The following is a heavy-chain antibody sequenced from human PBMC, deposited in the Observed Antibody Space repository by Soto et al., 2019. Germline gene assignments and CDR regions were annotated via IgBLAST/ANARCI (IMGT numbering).Heavy chain of an antibody. Sequence: QVQLVQSGAEVKKPGASVKVSCKASGYTFTNFGISWVRQAPGQGLEWMGWISAYNGNAKYAQKFQGRVTMTTDTTTSTAYMGVRSLRFDDTAVYYCARGETPIDYWGQGTLVTVSS. V-gene: IGHV1-18*01. D-gene: IGHD1-26*01. J-gene: IGHJ4*02. CDR2: ISAYNGNA. CDR1: GYTFTNFG. CDR3: ARGETPIDY.